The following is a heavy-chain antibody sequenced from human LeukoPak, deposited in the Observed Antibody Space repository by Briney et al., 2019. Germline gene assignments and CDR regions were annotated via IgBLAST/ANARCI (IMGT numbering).Heavy chain of an antibody. D-gene: IGHD3-22*01. V-gene: IGHV3-23*01. CDR1: GFTFSSYA. CDR3: AKETRDSSGYLSPIDY. J-gene: IGHJ4*02. CDR2: ISGSGGST. Sequence: PGGSLRLSCAASGFTFSSYAMSWVRQAPGKGLEWVSVISGSGGSTYYADSVKGRFTISRDNSKNTLYLQMNSLRAEDTAVYYCAKETRDSSGYLSPIDYWGQGTMVTVSS.